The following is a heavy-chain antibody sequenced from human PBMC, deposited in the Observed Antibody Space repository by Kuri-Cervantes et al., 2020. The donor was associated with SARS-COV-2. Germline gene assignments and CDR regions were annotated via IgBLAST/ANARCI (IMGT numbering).Heavy chain of an antibody. J-gene: IGHJ4*02. CDR2: IYYSGST. Sequence: GSLRLSCTVSGGSISSYYWSWIRQPPGKGLEWIGYIYYSGSTNYNPSLKSRVTISVDTSKNQFSLKLSSVTAADTAVYYCARDRGGWLFDYWGQGTLVNGYS. CDR1: GGSISSYY. CDR3: ARDRGGWLFDY. V-gene: IGHV4-59*12. D-gene: IGHD6-19*01.